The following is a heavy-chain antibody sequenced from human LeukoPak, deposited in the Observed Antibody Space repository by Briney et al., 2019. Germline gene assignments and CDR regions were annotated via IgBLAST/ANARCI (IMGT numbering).Heavy chain of an antibody. Sequence: SETLSLTCTVSGGSISSSSYYWGWIRQPPGKGLEWIGSIYHSGSTYYNPSLKSRVTISVDTSKNQFSLKLSSVTAADTAVYYCARLKAAADVDYWGQGTLVTVSS. J-gene: IGHJ4*02. CDR2: IYHSGST. V-gene: IGHV4-39*07. CDR3: ARLKAAADVDY. D-gene: IGHD6-13*01. CDR1: GGSISSSSYY.